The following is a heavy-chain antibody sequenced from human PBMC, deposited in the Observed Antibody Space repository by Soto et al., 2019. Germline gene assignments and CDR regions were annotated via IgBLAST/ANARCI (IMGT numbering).Heavy chain of an antibody. J-gene: IGHJ3*02. CDR3: YVPAAMGIAAAGIVRAFDI. CDR2: ISGSGGST. Sequence: EVQLLESGGGLVQPGGSLRLSCAASGFTFSSYAMSWVRQAPGKGLEWVSAISGSGGSTYYADSVKGRFTISRDNSKNTLYLQMNSLRAEDTAVYYRYVPAAMGIAAAGIVRAFDIWGQGTMVTVSS. CDR1: GFTFSSYA. V-gene: IGHV3-23*01. D-gene: IGHD6-13*01.